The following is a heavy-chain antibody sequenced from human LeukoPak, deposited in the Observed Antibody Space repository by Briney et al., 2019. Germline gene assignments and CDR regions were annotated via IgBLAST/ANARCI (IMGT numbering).Heavy chain of an antibody. CDR2: IIPIFGTA. V-gene: IGHV1-69*13. Sequence: SVKVSCKASGGTFSSYAISWVRQAPGQGLEWMGGIIPIFGTANYTQKFQGRVTITAHGSTSTAYMELSSLRSEDTDVYYCARDTDYYDSSGYYYEPYSLWGQGTLVTVSS. J-gene: IGHJ4*02. CDR3: ARDTDYYDSSGYYYEPYSL. CDR1: GGTFSSYA. D-gene: IGHD3-22*01.